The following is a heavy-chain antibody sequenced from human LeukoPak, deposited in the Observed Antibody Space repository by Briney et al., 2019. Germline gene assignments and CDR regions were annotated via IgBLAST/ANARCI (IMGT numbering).Heavy chain of an antibody. CDR2: IYYNGNT. Sequence: KPSETLSLTCTVSGGSISSSRYYWNWIRRPPGKGLEWIGYIYYNGNTNYSPSLKSRVTMSVDTSKNLFSLKVSSVTAADTAVYYCARGRSNYYGMDVWGQGTTVTVSS. CDR3: ARGRSNYYGMDV. CDR1: GGSISSSRYY. V-gene: IGHV4-61*01. D-gene: IGHD1-26*01. J-gene: IGHJ6*02.